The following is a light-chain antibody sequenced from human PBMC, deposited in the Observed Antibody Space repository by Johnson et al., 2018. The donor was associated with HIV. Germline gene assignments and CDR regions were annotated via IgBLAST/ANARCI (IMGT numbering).Light chain of an antibody. V-gene: IGLV1-51*01. CDR3: GTWPNSLSVYV. CDR1: SSNIGNNY. Sequence: QSVLTQPPSVSAAPGQKVTISCSGSSSNIGNNYVSWYQQLPGTAPKFLIYDNNKRPSGIPDRFSGSKSGTSATLGITGLQTGDEADYSCGTWPNSLSVYVFGTGAKFTAL. CDR2: DNN. J-gene: IGLJ1*01.